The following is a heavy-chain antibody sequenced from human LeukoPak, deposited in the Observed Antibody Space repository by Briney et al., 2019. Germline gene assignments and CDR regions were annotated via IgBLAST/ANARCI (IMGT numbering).Heavy chain of an antibody. J-gene: IGHJ5*02. D-gene: IGHD2-15*01. V-gene: IGHV5-51*01. CDR2: IYPGDSDT. Sequence: GESLKISCKGSEYTFTNYWIGWVRQMPGKGLEWMGIIYPGDSDTRYSPSFHGQVTISADKSITTAYLQWSSLKASDTAMYCCVRQARGCSQGLCLFGPGGQGTLVTVSS. CDR1: EYTFTNYW. CDR3: VRQARGCSQGLCLFGP.